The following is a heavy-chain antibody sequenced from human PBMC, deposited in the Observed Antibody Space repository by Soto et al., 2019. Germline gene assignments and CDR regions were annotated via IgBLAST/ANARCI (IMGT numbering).Heavy chain of an antibody. CDR3: ARDLGGPDY. CDR2: LSSDGFGA. D-gene: IGHD3-16*01. J-gene: IGHJ4*02. V-gene: IGHV3-74*03. Sequence: PGGSLRLSCAASGFSLSPYWMHWVRQVPGRGLEWVARLSSDGFGAAYADSVKGRFFISRDIARNTLCLQMNSLRADDTAVYYCARDLGGPDYWGRGTSVTVSS. CDR1: GFSLSPYW.